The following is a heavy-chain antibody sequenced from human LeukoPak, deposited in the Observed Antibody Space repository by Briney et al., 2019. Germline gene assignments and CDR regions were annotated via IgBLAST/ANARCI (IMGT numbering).Heavy chain of an antibody. Sequence: SETLSLTCTVSGGSISSNSYYWGWIRQPPGKGLEWVGSAYYSGSTYYNPSLKSRVAISVDTSKNQFSLRLSSVTAADTAVYYCARGWGSGSYWGQGTLVTVSS. CDR2: AYYSGST. D-gene: IGHD7-27*01. CDR1: GGSISSNSYY. CDR3: ARGWGSGSY. J-gene: IGHJ4*02. V-gene: IGHV4-39*01.